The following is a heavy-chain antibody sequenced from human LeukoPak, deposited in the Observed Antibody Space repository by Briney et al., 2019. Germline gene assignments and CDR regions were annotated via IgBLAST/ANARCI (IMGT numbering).Heavy chain of an antibody. J-gene: IGHJ4*02. CDR3: AKDRDFDWSPLDY. Sequence: GGSLRLSCAASGFTFSSYGMHWVRQAPGKGLEWVAFIRHDGSNKYYADSVKGRFTISRDNSKNTLYLQMNSLRAEDTAVYYCAKDRDFDWSPLDYWGQGTLVTVSS. V-gene: IGHV3-30*02. CDR1: GFTFSSYG. D-gene: IGHD3-9*01. CDR2: IRHDGSNK.